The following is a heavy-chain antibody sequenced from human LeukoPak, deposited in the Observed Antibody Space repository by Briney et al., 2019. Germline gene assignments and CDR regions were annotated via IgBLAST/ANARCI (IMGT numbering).Heavy chain of an antibody. CDR2: TIPIFGTA. V-gene: IGHV1-69*05. CDR1: GGTFSSYA. J-gene: IGHJ4*02. Sequence: SVKVSCKASGGTFSSYAISWVRQAPGQGLEWMGRTIPIFGTANYAQKFQGRVTITTDESTTTAYMELSSLRSEDTAVYYCAILYGDFVYWGQGTLVTVSS. CDR3: AILYGDFVY. D-gene: IGHD4-17*01.